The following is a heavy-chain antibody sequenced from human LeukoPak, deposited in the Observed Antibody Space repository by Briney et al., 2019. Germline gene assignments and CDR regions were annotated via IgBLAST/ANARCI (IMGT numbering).Heavy chain of an antibody. J-gene: IGHJ4*02. V-gene: IGHV3-21*01. D-gene: IGHD3-9*01. CDR3: ARGHYDVLAASYKWTPDY. CDR2: ITIGGDYI. CDR1: GFTFNTFN. Sequence: GGSLRLSCAASGFTFNTFNMNWVRQAPGKGLEWVSSITIGGDYIYYADSVKGRFTTSRDNAKNSLSLQLNSLRVEDTAVYYCARGHYDVLAASYKWTPDYWGQGTLVTVSS.